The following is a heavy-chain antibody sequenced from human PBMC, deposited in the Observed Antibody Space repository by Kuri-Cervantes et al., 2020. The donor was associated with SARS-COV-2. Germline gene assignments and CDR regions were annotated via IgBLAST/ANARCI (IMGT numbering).Heavy chain of an antibody. CDR2: INPNTGNP. Sequence: ASVKVSCKASGYTFTSNAMNWVRQAPGQGLEWMGWINPNTGNPTYAQGFTGRFVFSWDTSVSTAYLQISSLKAGDTAVYYCAREGRQSYYYDSSGYPHWGQGTLVTVSS. J-gene: IGHJ4*02. CDR3: AREGRQSYYYDSSGYPH. CDR1: GYTFTSNA. V-gene: IGHV7-4-1*02. D-gene: IGHD3-22*01.